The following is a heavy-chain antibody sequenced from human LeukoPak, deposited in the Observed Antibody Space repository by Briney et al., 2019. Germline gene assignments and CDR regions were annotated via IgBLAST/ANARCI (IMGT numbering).Heavy chain of an antibody. D-gene: IGHD5-24*01. CDR2: ISYDGSNK. CDR1: GFTFSSYG. Sequence: GGSLRLSCAASGFTFSSYGMHWVRQAPGKGLEWVAVISYDGSNKYCADSVKGRFTISRDNSKNTLYLQMNSLRAEDTAVYYCAKDLRWLQPYWGQGTLVTVSS. V-gene: IGHV3-30*18. J-gene: IGHJ4*02. CDR3: AKDLRWLQPY.